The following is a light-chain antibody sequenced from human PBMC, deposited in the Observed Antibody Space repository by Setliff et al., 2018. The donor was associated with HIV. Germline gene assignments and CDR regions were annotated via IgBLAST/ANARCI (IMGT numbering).Light chain of an antibody. Sequence: QSVLTQPPSVSAAPGQKVTISCSGGTSNIGKNNVSWYQKLPGTAPKLLIYDDTKRHSAIPDRFPGSKSGTSATLAITGLQTGDEAVFYCGAWDSSLNAYIFATGTKVTVL. V-gene: IGLV1-51*01. J-gene: IGLJ1*01. CDR3: GAWDSSLNAYI. CDR2: DDT. CDR1: TSNIGKNN.